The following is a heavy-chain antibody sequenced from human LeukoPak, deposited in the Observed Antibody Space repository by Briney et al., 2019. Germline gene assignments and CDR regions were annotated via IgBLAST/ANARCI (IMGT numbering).Heavy chain of an antibody. J-gene: IGHJ4*02. Sequence: GGSLGLSSVASGFTFSENTMSWVRQPPGKGLEWVSGIYGGVTTSYRDSVKGRSTISRDNSENTLYLQMGSMRAEDTAVYYCAKDLTPDGMWDIDYWGQGTLVTVSS. CDR1: GFTFSENT. CDR2: IYGGVTT. D-gene: IGHD3-9*01. V-gene: IGHV3-23*03. CDR3: AKDLTPDGMWDIDY.